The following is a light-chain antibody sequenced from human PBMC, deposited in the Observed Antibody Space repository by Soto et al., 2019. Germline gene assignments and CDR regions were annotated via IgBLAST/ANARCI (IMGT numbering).Light chain of an antibody. J-gene: IGKJ3*01. CDR2: DAS. CDR3: QQRSNWIFT. Sequence: EIVLTQSPATLSLSPGERATLSCRASQIVSSYLAWYQQKPGQAPRLLIYDASNRATGIPARFSVSGSGTDFTLTISSLEPEDFAVYYCQQRSNWIFTFGPGTKVDIK. CDR1: QIVSSY. V-gene: IGKV3-11*01.